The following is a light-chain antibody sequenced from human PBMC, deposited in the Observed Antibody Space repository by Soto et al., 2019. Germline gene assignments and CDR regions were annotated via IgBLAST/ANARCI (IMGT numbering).Light chain of an antibody. CDR1: SSDVGSSNG. J-gene: IGLJ1*01. CDR2: DVS. CDR3: SSYTTSSTYV. Sequence: QSVLTQPPSVSGSPGQSVAISCTGTSSDVGSSNGVSWYQQPPGTAPKLMIYDVSNRPSGVPDRFSGSKSGNTASLTISGLQAEDEADYYCSSYTTSSTYVFCTGTKLTVL. V-gene: IGLV2-18*02.